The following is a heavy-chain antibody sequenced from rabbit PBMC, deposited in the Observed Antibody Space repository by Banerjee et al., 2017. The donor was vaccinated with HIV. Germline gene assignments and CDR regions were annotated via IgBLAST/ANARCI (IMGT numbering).Heavy chain of an antibody. V-gene: IGHV1S29*01. J-gene: IGHJ4*01. CDR2: ITYRGSA. Sequence: QEQLKESGGGLVQPGGSLKLSCKASGFDFSSYAITWVRQAPGKGLEYIGYITYRGSAYYASWVNGRFTISRENTQNTLYLQMTSLTVADTATYFCARDSSGWGAGYFELWGPGTLVTVS. D-gene: IGHD4-1*01. CDR1: GFDFSSYA. CDR3: ARDSSGWGAGYFEL.